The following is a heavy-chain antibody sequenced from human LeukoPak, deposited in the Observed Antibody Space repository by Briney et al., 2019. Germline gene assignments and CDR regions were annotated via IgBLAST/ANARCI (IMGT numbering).Heavy chain of an antibody. CDR1: GGSFSGYY. CDR2: INHSGST. V-gene: IGHV4-34*01. D-gene: IGHD3-10*01. J-gene: IGHJ4*02. Sequence: SETLPLTCAVYGGSFSGYYWSWIRQPPGKGLEWIGEINHSGSTNYNPSLKSRVTISVDTSKNQFSLKLSSVTAADAAVYYCARSRRVDYYGSGSFKALDYWGQGTLVTVSS. CDR3: ARSRRVDYYGSGSFKALDY.